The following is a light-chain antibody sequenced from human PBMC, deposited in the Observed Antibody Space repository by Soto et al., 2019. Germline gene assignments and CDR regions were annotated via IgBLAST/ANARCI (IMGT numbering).Light chain of an antibody. CDR3: SSHAGINNVV. V-gene: IGLV2-8*01. J-gene: IGLJ3*02. CDR2: EVT. Sequence: QSVLTQPPSASGSPGQSVAISCTGTSSDVGGYNYVSWYQQHPGKVPKLIIYEVTKRPSGVPDRFSGSKSGNTASLTVSGLQADDDADYYCSSHAGINNVVFGGGTKLTVL. CDR1: SSDVGGYNY.